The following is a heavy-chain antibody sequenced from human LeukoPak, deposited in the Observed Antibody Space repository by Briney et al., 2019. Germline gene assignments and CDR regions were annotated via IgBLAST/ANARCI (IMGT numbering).Heavy chain of an antibody. V-gene: IGHV3-53*01. D-gene: IGHD3-22*01. CDR3: ARLANPSGYWD. J-gene: IGHJ4*02. Sequence: TGGSLRLSCAVSGFTVITNYMDWVRQAPGKGLEWVSVVYSGGSTFYADSVKGRFTISGDNSKNTLFLQMNNLRPEDTGVYYCARLANPSGYWDWGQGTLVTVSS. CDR1: GFTVITNY. CDR2: VYSGGST.